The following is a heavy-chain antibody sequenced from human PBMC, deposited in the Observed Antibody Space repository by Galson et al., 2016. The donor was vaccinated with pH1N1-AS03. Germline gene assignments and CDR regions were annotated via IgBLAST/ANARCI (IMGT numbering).Heavy chain of an antibody. Sequence: SVKVSCKASGHTFTGFYVRWVRQAPGQGLEWMGWIDPNSGVTNYAQKFQAWVTMTRDTSSTTAYMEVSGLKSDDTAVYYCARDPRGPCTSTTCATAYSFGMDVWGQGTTVIVSS. V-gene: IGHV1-2*04. D-gene: IGHD2/OR15-2a*01. J-gene: IGHJ6*02. CDR3: ARDPRGPCTSTTCATAYSFGMDV. CDR2: IDPNSGVT. CDR1: GHTFTGFY.